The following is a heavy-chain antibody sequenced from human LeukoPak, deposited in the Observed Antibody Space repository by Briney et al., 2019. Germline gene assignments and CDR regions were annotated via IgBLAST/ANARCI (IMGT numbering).Heavy chain of an antibody. CDR3: ATGYGDYVRYYFDY. Sequence: GASVKVSCKASGGTFSSYAISWVRQAPGQGLEWMGGIIPIFGTANCAQKFQGRVTITADESTSTAYMELSSLRSEDTAVYYCATGYGDYVRYYFDYWGQGTLVTVSS. CDR2: IIPIFGTA. V-gene: IGHV1-69*13. D-gene: IGHD4-17*01. CDR1: GGTFSSYA. J-gene: IGHJ4*02.